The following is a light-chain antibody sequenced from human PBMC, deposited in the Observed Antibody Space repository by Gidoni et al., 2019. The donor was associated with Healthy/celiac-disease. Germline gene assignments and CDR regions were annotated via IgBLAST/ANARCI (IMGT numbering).Light chain of an antibody. Sequence: QSVLTQPPSVSGAPGPWVTISCTGSSSNIGAGYDVHWYQQLPGTAPKLLIYGNSNRPSGVPDLFSGSKSGTSASLASTGLQAEDEADYYCQSYDSSLSVLFGGGTKLTVL. CDR1: SSNIGAGYD. CDR3: QSYDSSLSVL. J-gene: IGLJ2*01. V-gene: IGLV1-40*01. CDR2: GNS.